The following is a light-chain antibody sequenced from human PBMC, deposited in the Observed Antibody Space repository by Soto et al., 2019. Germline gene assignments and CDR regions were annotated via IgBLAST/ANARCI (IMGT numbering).Light chain of an antibody. CDR2: DVS. Sequence: QSALTQPRSVSGSPGQSVTISCTGTSSDVGGYNYVSWYQQHPGKAPKLMISDVSKRPSGVPDRFSASKSGNTASLTISGLQADDEDDYYCCSYAGSNYVFGTGTKLTVL. V-gene: IGLV2-11*01. CDR1: SSDVGGYNY. J-gene: IGLJ1*01. CDR3: CSYAGSNYV.